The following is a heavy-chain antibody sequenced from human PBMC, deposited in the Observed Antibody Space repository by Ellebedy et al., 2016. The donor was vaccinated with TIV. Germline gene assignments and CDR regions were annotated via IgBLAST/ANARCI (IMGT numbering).Heavy chain of an antibody. J-gene: IGHJ4*02. CDR3: ARARIDY. CDR2: INQVGSEK. Sequence: PGGSLRLSCAASGLTFSPYWMSWVRPVPGKGLAWVANINQVGSEKYYVESVKGRFTISRDNVKNLLYLQMNSLRVEDTAVYYCARARIDYWGQGTLVSVSS. V-gene: IGHV3-7*04. CDR1: GLTFSPYW.